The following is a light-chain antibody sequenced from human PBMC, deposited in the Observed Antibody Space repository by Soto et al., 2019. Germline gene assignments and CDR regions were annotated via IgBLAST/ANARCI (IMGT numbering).Light chain of an antibody. J-gene: IGKJ4*01. CDR3: QQYDNWPLT. Sequence: EIVMTQSPATLSVSQGERATLSCRASQSVDSNLAWYQQKPGQAPRLLIFGASTRATGIPARFSGSWSGTDFTLTISSLQSEDFGVYFCQQYDNWPLTFGEGTKVDSK. CDR2: GAS. V-gene: IGKV3D-15*01. CDR1: QSVDSN.